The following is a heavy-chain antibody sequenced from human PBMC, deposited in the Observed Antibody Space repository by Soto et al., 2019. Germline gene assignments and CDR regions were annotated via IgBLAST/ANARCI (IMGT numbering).Heavy chain of an antibody. V-gene: IGHV4-4*02. D-gene: IGHD3-16*01. J-gene: IGHJ4*02. CDR1: GGSISSSNW. Sequence: SETLSLTCAVSGGSISSSNWWSWVRQPPEKGLEWIGEIYHSGSTNYNPSLKSRVTISVDKSKKQFSLILSSVTAADTAVYYCATVAYTFDFDYWGQGTLVTVSS. CDR3: ATVAYTFDFDY. CDR2: IYHSGST.